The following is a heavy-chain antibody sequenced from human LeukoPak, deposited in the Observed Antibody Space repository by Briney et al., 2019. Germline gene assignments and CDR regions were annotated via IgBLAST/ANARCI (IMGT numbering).Heavy chain of an antibody. CDR3: AREADYDSSGYYLDY. J-gene: IGHJ4*02. D-gene: IGHD3-22*01. CDR2: ISAYNGNT. CDR1: GYTFTSYG. Sequence: ASVKVSCKASGYTFTSYGISWVRQAPGQGLEWMGWISAYNGNTNYAQKLQGRVTMTTDTSTSTAYMELRSLRSDGTAVYYCAREADYDSSGYYLDYWGQGTLVTVSS. V-gene: IGHV1-18*01.